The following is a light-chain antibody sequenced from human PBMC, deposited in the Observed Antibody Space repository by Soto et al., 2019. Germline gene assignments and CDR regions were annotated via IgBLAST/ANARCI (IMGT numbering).Light chain of an antibody. CDR1: SSEIGAYNR. V-gene: IGLV2-18*02. Sequence: QSVLTQPPSVSGSPGQSVAISCTGTSSEIGAYNRVSWYQQPPGTAPKLMIYDVNNRPSGVPDRFSGSKSGNTASLTISGLQADDEADYYCSSFTSSNTYVFGTGTRSPS. J-gene: IGLJ1*01. CDR3: SSFTSSNTYV. CDR2: DVN.